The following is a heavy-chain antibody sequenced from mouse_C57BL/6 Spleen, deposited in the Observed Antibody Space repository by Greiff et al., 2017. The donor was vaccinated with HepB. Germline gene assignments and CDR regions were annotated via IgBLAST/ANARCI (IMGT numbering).Heavy chain of an antibody. CDR2: ISYDGSN. Sequence: ESGPGLVKPSQSLSLTCSVTGYSITSGYYWNWIRQFPGNKLEWMGYISYDGSNNYNPSLKNRISITRDTSKNQFFLKLNSVTTEDTATYYCARSTTVVAPFMDYWGQGTSVTVSS. CDR3: ARSTTVVAPFMDY. J-gene: IGHJ4*01. CDR1: GYSITSGYY. D-gene: IGHD1-1*01. V-gene: IGHV3-6*01.